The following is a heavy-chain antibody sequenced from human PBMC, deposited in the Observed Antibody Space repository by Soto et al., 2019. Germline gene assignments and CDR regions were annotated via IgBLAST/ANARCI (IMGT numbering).Heavy chain of an antibody. CDR2: IWYDGSNK. V-gene: IGHV3-33*01. CDR3: ARDPNPAIGGRSDH. Sequence: QVQLVESGGGVVQPGRSLRLSCAASGFTFSSYGMHWVRQAPGKGLVWVAVIWYDGSNKYYADSVKGRFTISRDNSKNTLYLQINSLRAEDTAVYYSARDPNPAIGGRSDHWGQGPLVTFPS. J-gene: IGHJ4*02. CDR1: GFTFSSYG. D-gene: IGHD3-10*01.